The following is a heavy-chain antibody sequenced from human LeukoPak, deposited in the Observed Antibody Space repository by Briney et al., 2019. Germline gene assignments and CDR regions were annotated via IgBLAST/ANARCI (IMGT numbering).Heavy chain of an antibody. CDR1: GFTFSSYA. D-gene: IGHD1-26*01. J-gene: IGHJ1*01. CDR3: ASQWELSFQH. Sequence: GGSLRLSCAASGFTFSSYAMHWVRQAPGKGLEWVAVISYDGSNKYYADSVKGRFTISRDNAKNSLYLQMNSLRAEDTAVYYCASQWELSFQHWGQGTLVTVSS. V-gene: IGHV3-30-3*01. CDR2: ISYDGSNK.